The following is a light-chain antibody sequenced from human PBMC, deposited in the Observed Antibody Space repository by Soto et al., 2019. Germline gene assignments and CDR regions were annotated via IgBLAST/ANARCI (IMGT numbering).Light chain of an antibody. J-gene: IGLJ1*01. V-gene: IGLV2-14*03. Sequence: QSALTQPASVSGSPGQSITISCTGTSSDIGDSNYVSWYQQHPGKAPKLVIYDVSNRPSGVSNRFSGSKSANTASLTISGLQAEDEADYSCSSFRSSSTSYVFGPGTKVTVL. CDR1: SSDIGDSNY. CDR2: DVS. CDR3: SSFRSSSTSYV.